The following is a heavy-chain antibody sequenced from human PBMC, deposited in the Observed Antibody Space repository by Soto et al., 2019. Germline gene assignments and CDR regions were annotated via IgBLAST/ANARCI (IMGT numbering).Heavy chain of an antibody. CDR2: IYWDDDK. Sequence: SGPTLVNPTQTLTLTCTFSGFSLSTSGVGVGWIRQPPGKALEWLALIYWDDDKRNSPSLKSRLTITKDTSKNKVVLTMTNMDPVDTATYYCALSNWNDPRFPNYFDYWGQGTLVTVSS. D-gene: IGHD1-20*01. CDR1: GFSLSTSGVG. CDR3: ALSNWNDPRFPNYFDY. J-gene: IGHJ4*02. V-gene: IGHV2-5*02.